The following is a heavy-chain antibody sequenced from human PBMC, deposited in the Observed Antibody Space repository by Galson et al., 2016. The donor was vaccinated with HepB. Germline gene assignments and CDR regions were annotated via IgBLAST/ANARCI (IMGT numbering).Heavy chain of an antibody. D-gene: IGHD1-1*01. CDR3: ALGTHARARFDH. CDR1: GGSISTYS. J-gene: IGHJ4*02. Sequence: SETLSLTCIVSGGSISTYSCSWIRQAPGKGLEWIGYIHYSGSTNNNPSLKSRVNMSIDIYKNKFSLALGSVTAADTAVYYCALGTHARARFDHWGQGPPVTVSS. CDR2: IHYSGST. V-gene: IGHV4-59*01.